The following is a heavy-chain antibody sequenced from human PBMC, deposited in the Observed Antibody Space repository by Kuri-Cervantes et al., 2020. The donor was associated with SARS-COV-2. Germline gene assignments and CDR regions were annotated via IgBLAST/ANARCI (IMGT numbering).Heavy chain of an antibody. CDR1: GDSVSSYSAA. V-gene: IGHV6-1*01. D-gene: IGHD2-2*02. Sequence: SQTLSLTCAISGDSVSSYSAAWNWIRQSPSRGLEWLGRTYYRSKWYNDYAVSVKSRITINPDTSKNQFSLQLNSVTPEDTAVYYCARDLGYCSSTSCYTEYYFDYWGQGTLVTVSS. CDR3: ARDLGYCSSTSCYTEYYFDY. CDR2: TYYRSKWYN. J-gene: IGHJ4*02.